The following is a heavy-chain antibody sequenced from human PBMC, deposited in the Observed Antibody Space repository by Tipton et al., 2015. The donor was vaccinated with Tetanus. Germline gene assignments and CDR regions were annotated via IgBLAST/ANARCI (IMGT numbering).Heavy chain of an antibody. J-gene: IGHJ4*02. CDR3: ARGITDGYNRRFDY. V-gene: IGHV4-4*07. CDR1: RGPISRYY. CDR2: ISNGNP. D-gene: IGHD5-24*01. Sequence: TLSLTCSVSRGPISRYYWSWIRQPAGKGLEWIGHISNGNPDYTPSLKSQVTLSVDTSKSEFSLELRSVTAADTGVYYCARGITDGYNRRFDYWGQGILVAVSP.